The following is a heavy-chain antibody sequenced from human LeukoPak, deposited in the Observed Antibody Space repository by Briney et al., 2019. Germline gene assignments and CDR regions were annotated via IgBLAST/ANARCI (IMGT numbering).Heavy chain of an antibody. D-gene: IGHD4-23*01. Sequence: PGGSLRLSCAASGFTFSDHYMDWVRQAAGKGLEWIGRIRDKANSHTTEYAASVKGRFSVSRDDSKNSLYLQMNSLKTEDTAVYYCTTGGNSLYLYLDYWGQGTLVTVSS. CDR1: GFTFSDHY. CDR2: IRDKANSHTT. CDR3: TTGGNSLYLYLDY. J-gene: IGHJ4*02. V-gene: IGHV3-72*01.